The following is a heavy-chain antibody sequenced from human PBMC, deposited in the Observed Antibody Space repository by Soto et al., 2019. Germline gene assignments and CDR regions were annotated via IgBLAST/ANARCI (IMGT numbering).Heavy chain of an antibody. D-gene: IGHD4-17*01. J-gene: IGHJ4*02. CDR2: IIPVFGTT. V-gene: IGHV1-69*01. CDR1: GVTLNSYT. Sequence: QVQLVQSGAEVKKPGSSVRVSCKASGVTLNSYTISWVRQAPGQGLEWMGGIIPVFGTTDYAQKFQGRVTITADQSTGTAYLELFSLRSEDTAIYDCSISNSYGRGDFWGQGTLVTVSS. CDR3: SISNSYGRGDF.